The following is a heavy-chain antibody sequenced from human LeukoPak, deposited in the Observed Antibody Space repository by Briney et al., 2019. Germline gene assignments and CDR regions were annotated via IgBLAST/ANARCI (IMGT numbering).Heavy chain of an antibody. V-gene: IGHV3-23*01. CDR1: GFTFDVSA. Sequence: GGSLKLSCAASGFTFDVSAMNWVRQAPGKGLEWVSASGNAGDTYYADSVKGRFTISRDNAKNTLSLLMNILRAEDTAVYYCARVGPLATRSAGHYYFDLWGRGTLVTVSS. CDR2: SGNAGDT. D-gene: IGHD3-10*01. CDR3: ARVGPLATRSAGHYYFDL. J-gene: IGHJ2*01.